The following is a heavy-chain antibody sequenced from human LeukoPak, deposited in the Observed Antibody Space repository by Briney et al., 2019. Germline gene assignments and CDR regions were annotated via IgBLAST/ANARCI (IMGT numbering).Heavy chain of an antibody. J-gene: IGHJ2*01. CDR2: ISSSSSYI. CDR1: GFTFSSYS. CDR3: ARDIAYCGGDCYSGIWYFDL. V-gene: IGHV3-21*01. D-gene: IGHD2-21*02. Sequence: GGSLRLSCAASGFTFSSYSMNWVRQAPGKGLEWVSSISSSSSYIYYADSVKGRFTISRGNAKNSLYLQMNSLRAEDTAVYYCARDIAYCGGDCYSGIWYFDLWGRGTLVTVSS.